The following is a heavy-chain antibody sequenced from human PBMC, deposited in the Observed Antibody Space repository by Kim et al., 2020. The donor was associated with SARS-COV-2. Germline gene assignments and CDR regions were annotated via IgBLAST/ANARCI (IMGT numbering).Heavy chain of an antibody. V-gene: IGHV1-2*02. Sequence: ASVKVSCKAAGYTFTDYDIHWVRQAPGQGLEWMGWVNPNSGGTNYAQKFQGRVTMTRDTSINTTYMELNRLGSEDTAVYYCARCGFNWGFDYCGQATL. J-gene: IGHJ4*02. D-gene: IGHD7-27*01. CDR1: GYTFTDYD. CDR2: VNPNSGGT. CDR3: ARCGFNWGFDY.